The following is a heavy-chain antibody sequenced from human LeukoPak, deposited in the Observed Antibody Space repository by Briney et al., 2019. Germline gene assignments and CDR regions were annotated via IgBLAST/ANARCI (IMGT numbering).Heavy chain of an antibody. CDR1: GYTFTTYG. V-gene: IGHV1-18*01. CDR3: ARDPVAGTGAYFDY. D-gene: IGHD6-19*01. Sequence: ASVKVSCKASGYTFTTYGLNWVRQAPRQGLEWMGWISANNGNTNYAQKFQGRVTMTTDTSTSTAYMELRSLTSDDTAVFYCARDPVAGTGAYFDYWGQGTLVTVSA. CDR2: ISANNGNT. J-gene: IGHJ4*02.